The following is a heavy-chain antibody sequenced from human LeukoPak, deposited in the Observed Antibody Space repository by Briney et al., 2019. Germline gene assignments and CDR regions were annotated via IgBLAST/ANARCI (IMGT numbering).Heavy chain of an antibody. Sequence: GGSLRLSCAASGFTFSNYLMNWVRQAPGKGLEWVSYISSSSSTIYYADSVKGRFTISRDNAKDSLYLQMNSLRAEDTAVYYCAREGGFYYFDYWGQGTLVTVSS. CDR3: AREGGFYYFDY. CDR1: GFTFSNYL. J-gene: IGHJ4*02. V-gene: IGHV3-48*01. D-gene: IGHD5-12*01. CDR2: ISSSSSTI.